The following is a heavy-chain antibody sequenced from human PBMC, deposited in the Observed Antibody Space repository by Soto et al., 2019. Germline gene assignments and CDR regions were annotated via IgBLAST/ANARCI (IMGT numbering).Heavy chain of an antibody. D-gene: IGHD2-2*01. CDR2: IYSGGST. Sequence: EVQLVESGGGLVQPGGSLRLSCAVSGFTVSSNYLGWVRQAPGKGLELVSVIYSGGSTLSADSVKGRFTLSRDDYKNMVWLQMNSLKAEDTAVYYCAARGVVLPAGTDALDVWGQGTMVTVSS. CDR3: AARGVVLPAGTDALDV. J-gene: IGHJ3*01. CDR1: GFTVSSNY. V-gene: IGHV3-66*01.